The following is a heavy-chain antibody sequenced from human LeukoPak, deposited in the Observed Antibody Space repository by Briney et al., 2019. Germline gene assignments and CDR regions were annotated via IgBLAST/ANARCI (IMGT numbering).Heavy chain of an antibody. CDR2: IKPDGSEK. CDR1: GFTFSSYL. Sequence: GGSLRLSCAASGFTFSSYLMSWVRQAPGKGLEWVAYIKPDGSEKDYVDTVKGRFTISGDNAKNSLYLQMNSLRAEDTAVYYCARDFYDSSGYYHGGYWGQGTLVTVSA. CDR3: ARDFYDSSGYYHGGY. D-gene: IGHD3-22*01. J-gene: IGHJ4*02. V-gene: IGHV3-7*01.